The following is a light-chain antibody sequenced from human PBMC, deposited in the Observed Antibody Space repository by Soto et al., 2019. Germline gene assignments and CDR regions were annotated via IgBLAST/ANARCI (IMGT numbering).Light chain of an antibody. V-gene: IGKV1-39*01. Sequence: DIQMTQSPASLSASVGDRVTISCRASQSIGRNLNWYQQKPGKAPTLLRFTSSNLQSGVPSRFSGSGSGTDFIFTISSLQPEDFATYYCQQSYSTPPTFGQGTKVDIK. J-gene: IGKJ1*01. CDR1: QSIGRN. CDR2: TSS. CDR3: QQSYSTPPT.